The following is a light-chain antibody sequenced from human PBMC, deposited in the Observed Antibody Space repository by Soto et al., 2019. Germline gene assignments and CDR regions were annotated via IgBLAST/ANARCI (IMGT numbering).Light chain of an antibody. CDR1: TSDVGSYDL. Sequence: QSALTQPASVSGSPGQSITISCTGTTSDVGSYDLVSWYQHHPGKAPKLLIYEVSKTPSGVSDRFSGSKSGNTASLTISGLQTEDEADYYCCSFAGSSNLYVFGTETKLTVL. V-gene: IGLV2-23*02. J-gene: IGLJ1*01. CDR2: EVS. CDR3: CSFAGSSNLYV.